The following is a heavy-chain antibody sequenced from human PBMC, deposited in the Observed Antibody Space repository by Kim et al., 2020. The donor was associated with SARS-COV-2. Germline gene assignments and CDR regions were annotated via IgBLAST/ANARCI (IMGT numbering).Heavy chain of an antibody. Sequence: QDGREKSYVDSVKGRFTIARDNAKNALHLQMSSLRVEDTAVYYCLRDFLGVWGQGTTVTVSS. D-gene: IGHD3-16*01. J-gene: IGHJ6*02. CDR2: QDGREK. CDR3: LRDFLGV. V-gene: IGHV3-7*01.